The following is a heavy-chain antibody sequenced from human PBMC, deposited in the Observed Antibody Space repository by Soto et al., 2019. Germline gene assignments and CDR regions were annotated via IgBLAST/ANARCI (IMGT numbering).Heavy chain of an antibody. CDR3: ARAGGSSGWYPGEY. V-gene: IGHV4-59*01. CDR1: GGSISSYY. CDR2: IYYSGST. J-gene: IGHJ4*02. D-gene: IGHD6-19*01. Sequence: SETLSLTCTVSGGSISSYYWSCLRQPPGKGLEWIGYIYYSGSTNYNPSLKSRVTISVDTSKNQFSLKLSSVTAADTAVYYCARAGGSSGWYPGEYWGQGTMVTVSS.